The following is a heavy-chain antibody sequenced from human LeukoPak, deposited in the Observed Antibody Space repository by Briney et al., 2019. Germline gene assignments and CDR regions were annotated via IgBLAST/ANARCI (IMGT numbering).Heavy chain of an antibody. CDR2: IYHTGST. CDR3: ARYCSSTSCILRGFDY. J-gene: IGHJ4*02. Sequence: SETLSLTCSVSGYSFTSGHYWGWIRQPPGKGLAWIGNIYHTGSTHYNPSLKSRVTISVGTSKNQFSLKLSSVTAADTAVYYCARYCSSTSCILRGFDYWGQGTLVTVSS. CDR1: GYSFTSGHY. V-gene: IGHV4-38-2*01. D-gene: IGHD2-2*01.